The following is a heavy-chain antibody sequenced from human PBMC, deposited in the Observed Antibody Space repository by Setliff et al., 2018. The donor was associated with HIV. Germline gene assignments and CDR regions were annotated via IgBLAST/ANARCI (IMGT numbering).Heavy chain of an antibody. CDR2: IRSRPFGGTT. V-gene: IGHV3-49*03. J-gene: IGHJ4*02. CDR3: TRGMRPMVKRVPFDY. Sequence: GGSLRLSCLGSGFTFGEYGMSWFRQAPGEGLEWVGFIRSRPFGGTTEYAASVKGRFTISRDDSKSIAYLQMNSLKSADAAVYYCTRGMRPMVKRVPFDYWGQGTLVTVSS. D-gene: IGHD2-15*01. CDR1: GFTFGEYG.